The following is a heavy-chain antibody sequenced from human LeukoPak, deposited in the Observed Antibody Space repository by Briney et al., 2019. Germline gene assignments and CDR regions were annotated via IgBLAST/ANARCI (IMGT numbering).Heavy chain of an antibody. CDR1: GFTFRSFG. D-gene: IGHD6-6*01. V-gene: IGHV3-33*01. Sequence: GGSLRLSCAASGFTFRSFGMHWVRQAPGKGLEWVAIIWYDGSNKYYADSVKGRFTVSRDNSKNTLHLQVNSLRAEDTAVYYCARDRGTTSSAGYYFDTWGQGALVTVSS. J-gene: IGHJ4*02. CDR2: IWYDGSNK. CDR3: ARDRGTTSSAGYYFDT.